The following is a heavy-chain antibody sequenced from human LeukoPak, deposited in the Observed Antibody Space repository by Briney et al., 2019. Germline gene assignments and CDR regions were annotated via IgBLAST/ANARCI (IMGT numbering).Heavy chain of an antibody. CDR1: GYTFTSYG. CDR3: ARPSFDWLLPNSYFDY. CDR2: ISAYNGNT. Sequence: GASVKVSCKASGYTFTSYGISWVRQAPGQGLEWMGWISAYNGNTNYAQKLQGRVTMTTDTSTSTAYMELRSLRSDDTAVYYCARPSFDWLLPNSYFDYWGQGTLVTVSS. J-gene: IGHJ4*02. V-gene: IGHV1-18*04. D-gene: IGHD3-9*01.